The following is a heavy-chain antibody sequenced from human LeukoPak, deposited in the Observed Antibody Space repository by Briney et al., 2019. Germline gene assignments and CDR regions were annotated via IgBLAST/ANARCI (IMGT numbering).Heavy chain of an antibody. CDR3: TKGTIWLPFDY. J-gene: IGHJ4*02. Sequence: GGSLRLSCAASGFAFSNYAMSWARQAPGKGLEWVSAISGSGGSTYYADSVKGRFTISRDNSKNTLYLQMNSLRAEDTAVYYCTKGTIWLPFDYWGQGTLVTVS. D-gene: IGHD5-18*01. CDR2: ISGSGGST. CDR1: GFAFSNYA. V-gene: IGHV3-23*01.